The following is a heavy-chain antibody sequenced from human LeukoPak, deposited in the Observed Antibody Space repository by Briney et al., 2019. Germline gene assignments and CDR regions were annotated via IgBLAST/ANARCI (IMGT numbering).Heavy chain of an antibody. J-gene: IGHJ4*02. Sequence: GGSLRLSCAASGFSFSSYAMSWVRQAPGKGLEWVSAISGSGGSTYYADSVKGRFTISRDNSKNTLYLQMNSLRAEDTAVYYCAKGGSSSWYFYFDYWGQGTLVTVSS. CDR1: GFSFSSYA. CDR3: AKGGSSSWYFYFDY. D-gene: IGHD6-13*01. CDR2: ISGSGGST. V-gene: IGHV3-23*01.